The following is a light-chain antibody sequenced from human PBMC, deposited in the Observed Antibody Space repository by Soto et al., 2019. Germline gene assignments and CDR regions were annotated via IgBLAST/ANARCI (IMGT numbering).Light chain of an antibody. CDR1: SSDVGGYNY. CDR3: SSHAGTSVI. CDR2: DVT. Sequence: QSVLTQPPSASGSPGQSVTISCTGTSSDVGGYNYVSWYQQHPGKAPKLMIYDVTKRPSGVPDRFSGSKSGNTASMTVSGLQDEDEDDYYCSSHAGTSVIFGGGTKVTVL. J-gene: IGLJ2*01. V-gene: IGLV2-8*01.